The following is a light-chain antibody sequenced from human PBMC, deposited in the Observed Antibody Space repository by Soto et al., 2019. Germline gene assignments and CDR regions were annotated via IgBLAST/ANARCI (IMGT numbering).Light chain of an antibody. CDR3: QQYNSYGT. CDR2: KAS. Sequence: DIQMTQSPSTLSASVGDRVTITCRASQSISSWLAWYQQKPGKAPKLLIYKASSLESGVPSRFSGSGSGTEFTLTISSLQPDDFATYYCQQYNSYGTFGQETKVDIK. V-gene: IGKV1-5*03. CDR1: QSISSW. J-gene: IGKJ1*01.